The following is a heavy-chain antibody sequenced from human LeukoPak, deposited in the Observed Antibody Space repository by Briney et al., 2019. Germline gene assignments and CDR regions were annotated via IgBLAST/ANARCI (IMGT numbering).Heavy chain of an antibody. D-gene: IGHD2-15*01. CDR2: IWYDGSNK. J-gene: IGHJ2*01. Sequence: GGSLRLSCAASGFSFSSNGMHWVRQAPGKGLEWVAVIWYDGSNKYYADSVKVRFTISRDNSKNTVYLQMNSLRAEDTAVYYCARGPCSGGSCYSATRGYFDLWGRGTLVTVSS. V-gene: IGHV3-33*01. CDR3: ARGPCSGGSCYSATRGYFDL. CDR1: GFSFSSNG.